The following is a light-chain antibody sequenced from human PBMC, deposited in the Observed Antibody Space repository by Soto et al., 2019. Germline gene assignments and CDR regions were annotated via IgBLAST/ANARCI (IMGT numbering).Light chain of an antibody. J-gene: IGKJ1*01. V-gene: IGKV2-30*01. CDR3: MQGTHWPWT. CDR2: TVS. Sequence: DVVMTQSPLSLPVTLGQPASISCRSSQSLVYRDGNTYVNWFQQRPGQSPRRLIYTVSNRDSGVPDRFSGSGSGTDFTLKISRVEAEDVGVYYCMQGTHWPWTFGQGTKVEIK. CDR1: QSLVYRDGNTY.